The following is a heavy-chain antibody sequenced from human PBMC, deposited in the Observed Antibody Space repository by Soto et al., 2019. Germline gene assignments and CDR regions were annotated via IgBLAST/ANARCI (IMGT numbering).Heavy chain of an antibody. CDR1: GGSISSSSYY. V-gene: IGHV4-39*01. J-gene: IGHJ4*02. Sequence: PSETLSLTCTVSGGSISSSSYYWGWIRQPPGKGLEWIGSIYYSGSTYYNPSLKSRVTISVDTSKNQFSLKLSSVTAADTAVYYCARRNGGDSGGYYYGYFDYWGQGTLVTVSS. D-gene: IGHD3-22*01. CDR3: ARRNGGDSGGYYYGYFDY. CDR2: IYYSGST.